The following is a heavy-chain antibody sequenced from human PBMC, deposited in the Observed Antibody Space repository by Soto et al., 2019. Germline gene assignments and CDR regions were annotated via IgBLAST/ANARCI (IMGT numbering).Heavy chain of an antibody. CDR3: ASVRRGGYDSLGYYYGMDV. J-gene: IGHJ6*02. V-gene: IGHV4-4*02. D-gene: IGHD5-12*01. CDR2: IYYTGIT. Sequence: SETLSLTCAVSGGSISSMNWWNWVRQSPGKGLEWIGEIYYTGITNYNPSLKSRVTISVDTSKNQFSLKLSSVTAADTAVYYCASVRRGGYDSLGYYYGMDVWGQGTTVTVSS. CDR1: GGSISSMNW.